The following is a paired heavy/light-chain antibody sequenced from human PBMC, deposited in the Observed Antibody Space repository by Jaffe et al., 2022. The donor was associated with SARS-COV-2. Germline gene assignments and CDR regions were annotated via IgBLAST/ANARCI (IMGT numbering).Light chain of an antibody. CDR2: AVS. Sequence: QSALTQPASVSGSPGQSITISCTGTSSDVGSYNLVSWYQQHPGKAPQLILYAVSQRPSGVSNRFSGSKSGDTASLTISGLQTEDEADYYCCSYAGSRTLVFGGGTKLTVL. CDR3: CSYAGSRTLV. V-gene: IGLV2-23*02. CDR1: SSDVGSYNL. J-gene: IGLJ2*01.
Heavy chain of an antibody. J-gene: IGHJ4*02. D-gene: IGHD3-10*01. CDR3: AKEGPLVAAFDS. CDR2: ISDSGGTT. Sequence: EVQLLESGGGLVQPGGSLRLSCAASRFTFSNYAMNWVRQAPGKGLEWVAFISDSGGTTFYADFVKGRFTISRDNSINTLYLQMNSLRVEDTAVYYCAKEGPLVAAFDSWGQGALVSVSS. V-gene: IGHV3-23*01. CDR1: RFTFSNYA.